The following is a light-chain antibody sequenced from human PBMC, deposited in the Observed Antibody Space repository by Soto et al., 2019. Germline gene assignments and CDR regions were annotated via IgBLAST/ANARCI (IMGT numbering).Light chain of an antibody. CDR3: QQSYSTPET. Sequence: DIQMTQSPSSLSASVGDRVTITCRASQSISSFLNWYQQKPGKAPRLLIYAASSLQSGVPSRLSAIGSGTDFTRTISSLQPEDFATDYCQQSYSTPETFGQGTKVDIK. CDR1: QSISSF. CDR2: AAS. V-gene: IGKV1-39*01. J-gene: IGKJ1*01.